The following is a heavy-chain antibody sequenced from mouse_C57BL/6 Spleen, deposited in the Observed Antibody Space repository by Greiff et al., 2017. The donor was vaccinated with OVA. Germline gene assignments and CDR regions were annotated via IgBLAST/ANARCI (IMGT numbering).Heavy chain of an antibody. J-gene: IGHJ1*03. CDR3: ARQSDYDRGHWYFDV. D-gene: IGHD2-4*01. CDR2: ISSGGSYT. Sequence: EVQGVESGGDLVKPGGSLKLSCAASGFTFSSYGMSWVRQTPDKRLEWVATISSGGSYTYYPDSVKGRFTISRDNAKNTLYLQMSSLKSEDTAMYYCARQSDYDRGHWYFDVWGTGTTVTVSS. V-gene: IGHV5-6*01. CDR1: GFTFSSYG.